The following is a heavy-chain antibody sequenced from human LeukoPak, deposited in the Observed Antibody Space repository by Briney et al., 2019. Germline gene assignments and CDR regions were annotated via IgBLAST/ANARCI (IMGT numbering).Heavy chain of an antibody. CDR3: ARVNYYDSSGLDY. CDR1: SASFKDYY. D-gene: IGHD3-22*01. CDR2: IHHSGST. Sequence: PSETLSLTCAVYSASFKDYYWSWIRQSPGTGLEWIGEIHHSGSTNYNSSLESRVTISVDRSKNQFSLKLSSVTAADTAVYYCARVNYYDSSGLDYWGQGTLVTVSS. V-gene: IGHV4-34*01. J-gene: IGHJ4*02.